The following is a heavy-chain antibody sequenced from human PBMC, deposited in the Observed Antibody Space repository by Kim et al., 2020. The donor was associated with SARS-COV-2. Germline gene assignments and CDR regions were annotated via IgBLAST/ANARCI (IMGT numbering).Heavy chain of an antibody. J-gene: IGHJ4*02. Sequence: GGSLRLSCAAAGFSFRSYGMHLFRQAPGKGLERMAEIWYHGSKKYYADSAKGRFTISTDDSENMLYLQMNSLRAVDACECYCARVFPIETLTVDAYWGQG. CDR1: GFSFRSYG. D-gene: IGHD2-8*01. CDR2: IWYHGSKK. CDR3: ARVFPIETLTVDAY. V-gene: IGHV3-33*01.